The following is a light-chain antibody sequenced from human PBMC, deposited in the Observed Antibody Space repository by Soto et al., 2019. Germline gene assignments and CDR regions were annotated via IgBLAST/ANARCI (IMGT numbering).Light chain of an antibody. Sequence: DIILTQSPSALSASVGDRVTITCRASQPITTWLAWYQQKPGGAPKLLIYRASILGSGVPSRFSGVESGTQVTLTISSLHPDDVATYYCQQYDDKWTFGQGTKVEVK. V-gene: IGKV1-5*03. J-gene: IGKJ1*01. CDR3: QQYDDKWT. CDR2: RAS. CDR1: QPITTW.